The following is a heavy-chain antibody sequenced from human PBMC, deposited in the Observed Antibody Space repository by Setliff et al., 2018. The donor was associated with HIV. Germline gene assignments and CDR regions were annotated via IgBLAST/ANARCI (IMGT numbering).Heavy chain of an antibody. V-gene: IGHV4-4*07. J-gene: IGHJ5*02. CDR3: ARSNLEPTSRLFDP. CDR1: GGSISTYY. Sequence: SETLSLTCSVPGGSISTYYWTWIRQPAGKGLEWIGRIFTSGHTNYNPSLKSRVTMSVDTSKDQFSLKLTSVTAADTAVYYCARSNLEPTSRLFDPWGPGTLVTVSS. CDR2: IFTSGHT. D-gene: IGHD1-1*01.